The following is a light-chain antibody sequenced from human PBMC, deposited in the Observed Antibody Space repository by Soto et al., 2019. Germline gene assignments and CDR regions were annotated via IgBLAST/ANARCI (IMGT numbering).Light chain of an antibody. Sequence: AIQMTQSPSSLSASVGDRVTITCRASQDIRSDLGWYHQKPGRAPKLLIYGASNLQSGVPSRFSGSGSGTDFTLTISSLQPEDFATYYCLQGYNYPRTFGQGTKVEVK. CDR2: GAS. V-gene: IGKV1-6*01. J-gene: IGKJ1*01. CDR1: QDIRSD. CDR3: LQGYNYPRT.